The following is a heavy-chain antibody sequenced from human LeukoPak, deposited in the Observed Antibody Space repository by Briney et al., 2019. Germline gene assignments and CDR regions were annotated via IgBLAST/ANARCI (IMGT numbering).Heavy chain of an antibody. CDR2: IHHSGST. V-gene: IGHV4-4*02. CDR3: ARESSWGNFDY. D-gene: IGHD7-27*01. J-gene: IGHJ4*02. CDR1: GASISSSYW. Sequence: PSGTLSLTCAVSGASISSSYWWGGARQPPGKGLEWIGEIHHSGSTKYNPSLKSRVTISVDKSKNQFSLKLNSVTAADTAVYFCARESSWGNFDYWGQGTQVTVSS.